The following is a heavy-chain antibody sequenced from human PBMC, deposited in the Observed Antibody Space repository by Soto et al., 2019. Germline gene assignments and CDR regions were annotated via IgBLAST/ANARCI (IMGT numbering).Heavy chain of an antibody. D-gene: IGHD4-17*01. J-gene: IGHJ6*03. CDR2: IYPGDSDT. V-gene: IGHV5-51*01. CDR3: ARHARGDGDPFYYYYMDV. CDR1: GYSFTNYW. Sequence: PGESLKISCKGSGYSFTNYWIGWVRQMPGKGLEWMGIIYPGDSDTRYSPSFQGQVTISAEKSISTAYLHWSSLKASDTAMYYCARHARGDGDPFYYYYMDVWGKGTTVTVSS.